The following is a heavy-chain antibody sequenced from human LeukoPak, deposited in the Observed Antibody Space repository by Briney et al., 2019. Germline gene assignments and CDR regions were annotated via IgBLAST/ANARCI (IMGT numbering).Heavy chain of an antibody. V-gene: IGHV4-4*02. D-gene: IGHD3-9*01. CDR3: GKTDIYFNPIDY. CDR1: GVSLISSEW. Sequence: SWTLSLTCAVSGVSLISSEWWLWVRQPPGQGLEWIGEIHRAGRTRYNPSLKSRVTISMDYSKNQFSLKLTSVTAADTAIYYCGKTDIYFNPIDYWGPGSLVTVSS. J-gene: IGHJ4*02. CDR2: IHRAGRT.